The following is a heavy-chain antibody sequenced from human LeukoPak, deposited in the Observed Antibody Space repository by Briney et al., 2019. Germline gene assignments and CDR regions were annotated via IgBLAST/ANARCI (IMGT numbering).Heavy chain of an antibody. V-gene: IGHV3-15*01. Sequence: PGGSLRLSCAASGFNFNYAWMSGVRQAPGKGLEWVGRIKSKTDGGTTDYGAPVKGRFTISRDDSKNTVYLQMNTLKTEDTAVYFCTTGFYGSERHWGQGTLVTVSS. CDR3: TTGFYGSERH. J-gene: IGHJ4*02. D-gene: IGHD3-10*01. CDR2: IKSKTDGGTT. CDR1: GFNFNYAW.